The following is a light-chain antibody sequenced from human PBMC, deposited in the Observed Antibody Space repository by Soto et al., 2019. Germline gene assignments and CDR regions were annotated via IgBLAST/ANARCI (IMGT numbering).Light chain of an antibody. Sequence: QSVLTQPPSVSGAPGQRGTISFTGSSSNIGAGYDVHWYQQLPGTAPKLLTYGNSNRPSGVPDRFSGSKSGTSASLAITGLQAEDEADYYCQSYDSSLSGSYVFGTGTKVTVL. CDR1: SSNIGAGYD. J-gene: IGLJ1*01. CDR2: GNS. CDR3: QSYDSSLSGSYV. V-gene: IGLV1-40*01.